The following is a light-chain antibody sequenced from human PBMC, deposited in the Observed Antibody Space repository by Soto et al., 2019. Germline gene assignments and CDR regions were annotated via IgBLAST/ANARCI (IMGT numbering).Light chain of an antibody. CDR1: SSDVGSYNY. CDR2: EVS. CDR3: SSDTSRSTS. Sequence: QSLLTQPASVSGSPGQSITISCTGTSSDVGSYNYVSWYQQHPGKAPKLMIYEVSDRPSGISSRFSGSKSGNTASLTISGLQTEDEADYYCSSDTSRSTSVGTGTKVTVL. V-gene: IGLV2-14*01. J-gene: IGLJ1*01.